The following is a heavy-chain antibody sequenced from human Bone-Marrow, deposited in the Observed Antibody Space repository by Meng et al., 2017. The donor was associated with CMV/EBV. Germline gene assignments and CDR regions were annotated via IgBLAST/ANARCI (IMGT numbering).Heavy chain of an antibody. CDR3: ARGSTTDY. D-gene: IGHD5/OR15-5a*01. CDR2: ISSSGDRT. J-gene: IGHJ4*02. CDR1: GFTLSNFE. V-gene: IGHV3-48*03. Sequence: GSLRLSCAASGFTLSNFEMHWVRQAPGKGLEWISYISSSGDRTLNAESVRGRFRTSRDNAKSSIYLEMESLRVEDTAIYYCARGSTTDYWGQGTLVTVSS.